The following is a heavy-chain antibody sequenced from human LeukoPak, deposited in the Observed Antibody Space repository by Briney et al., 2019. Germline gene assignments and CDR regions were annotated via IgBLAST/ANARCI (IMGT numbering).Heavy chain of an antibody. J-gene: IGHJ6*02. CDR2: KNPNSGRT. Sequence: ASLRVSCKASGYTSTSYDINWVRQATGQGLEWMGFKNPNSGRTGFAQKFQGRFTMTTDTSISTAYMELSSLTSEDTAVYYCARGPVSSHGMDVWGQGTTVTVSS. CDR1: GYTSTSYD. V-gene: IGHV1-8*01. CDR3: ARGPVSSHGMDV.